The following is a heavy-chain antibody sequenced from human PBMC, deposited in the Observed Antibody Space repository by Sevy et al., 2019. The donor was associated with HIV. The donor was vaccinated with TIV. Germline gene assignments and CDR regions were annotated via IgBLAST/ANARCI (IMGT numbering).Heavy chain of an antibody. Sequence: SETLSLTCTVSGGSISGYYWSWIRQPPGKGLEWIGYIFYSRSTNYNPSLKTRATISVDTSKNQFSLKLTSVTAADGAVYYCGRAAPSYYYGVDVWGQGTTVTVSS. J-gene: IGHJ6*02. CDR2: IFYSRST. CDR1: GGSISGYY. CDR3: GRAAPSYYYGVDV. V-gene: IGHV4-59*01.